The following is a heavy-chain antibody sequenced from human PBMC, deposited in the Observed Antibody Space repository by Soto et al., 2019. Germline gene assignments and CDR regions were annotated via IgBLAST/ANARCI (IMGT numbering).Heavy chain of an antibody. V-gene: IGHV1-18*01. CDR3: AREGYYSGSGSYSPPRYYGMDV. CDR2: ISTYNGDT. D-gene: IGHD3-10*01. J-gene: IGHJ6*02. CDR1: GYSFTRSG. Sequence: ASVKVSCKASGYSFTRSGISWVRQAPRQGLEWMGWISTYNGDTNYAQTFQGRVTMTTDTSTRTAYMELKSLRSDDTAVYYCAREGYYSGSGSYSPPRYYGMDVWGQGTTVTVSS.